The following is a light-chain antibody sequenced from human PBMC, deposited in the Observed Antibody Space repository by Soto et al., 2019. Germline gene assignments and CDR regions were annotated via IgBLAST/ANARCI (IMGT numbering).Light chain of an antibody. Sequence: IVMTQSPATLSVSPGERATLSCRASQSVSSNLAWYQQKPGQAPRLLIYGASTRATGIPARFSGSGSGTEFTLTISSLKSEDFAVYYYQQYNNWPPGTFGPGTKLEIK. CDR1: QSVSSN. CDR2: GAS. J-gene: IGKJ2*01. V-gene: IGKV3-15*01. CDR3: QQYNNWPPGT.